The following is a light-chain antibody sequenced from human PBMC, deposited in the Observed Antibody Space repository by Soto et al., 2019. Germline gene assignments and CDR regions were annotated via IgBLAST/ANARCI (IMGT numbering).Light chain of an antibody. CDR2: DST. CDR3: LHYGRSPIST. J-gene: IGKJ3*01. V-gene: IGKV3-20*01. CDR1: QEIRSTN. Sequence: EIVLTQSPGTLSLSPGEGGTLSCRASQEIRSTNLAWYQHKPGQAPRLLIYDSTTRATGVPDRCSGRGSGTAFTLSITGLGHEAFAVYYCLHYGRSPISTFGPGTKVEIK.